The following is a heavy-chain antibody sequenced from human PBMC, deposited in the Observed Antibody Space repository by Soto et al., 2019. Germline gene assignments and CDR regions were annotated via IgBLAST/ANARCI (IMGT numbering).Heavy chain of an antibody. D-gene: IGHD6-19*01. CDR1: GFTFRSYA. Sequence: EVHLLESGGTVEQPGGSLRLSCTASGFTFRSYAMSWVRQAPGKGLEWVSGISGSGDSTDYVDSVKGRFTITRDTSKNTLYLQMDSLRGEDTAVYYCAKGPTRQWLQWYFYMDAWGKGTTVTVS. V-gene: IGHV3-23*01. J-gene: IGHJ6*03. CDR2: ISGSGDST. CDR3: AKGPTRQWLQWYFYMDA.